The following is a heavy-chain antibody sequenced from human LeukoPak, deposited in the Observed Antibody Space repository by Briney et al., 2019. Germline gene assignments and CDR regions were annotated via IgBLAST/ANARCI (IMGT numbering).Heavy chain of an antibody. V-gene: IGHV3-30-3*01. J-gene: IGHJ4*02. CDR1: GFTFSSYA. CDR3: ARDRAVGATDY. Sequence: PGGSLRLSCAASGFTFSSYAMHWVRQAPGKGLEWVAVISYDGSNKYYADSVKGRFTISRDNSKNTLYLQMNSLRAEDTAVYYCARDRAVGATDYWGQGTLVTVSS. CDR2: ISYDGSNK. D-gene: IGHD1-26*01.